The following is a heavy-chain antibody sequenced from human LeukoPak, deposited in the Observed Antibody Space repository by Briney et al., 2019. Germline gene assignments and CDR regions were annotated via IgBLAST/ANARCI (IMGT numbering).Heavy chain of an antibody. V-gene: IGHV1-69*13. CDR1: GGIFNSKA. J-gene: IGHJ4*02. D-gene: IGHD5-18*01. CDR3: ARAVGYSYGQFDY. CDR2: IIPMFRTA. Sequence: ASVKVTCKASGGIFNSKALSWVRQAPGQGLEWMGGIIPMFRTANYGQKFQGRVTITADESTSTAYMELSSLRSEDTAVYYCARAVGYSYGQFDYWGQGTLVTVSS.